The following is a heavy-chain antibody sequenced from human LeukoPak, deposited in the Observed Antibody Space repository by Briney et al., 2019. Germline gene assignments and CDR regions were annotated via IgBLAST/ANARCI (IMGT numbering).Heavy chain of an antibody. Sequence: ASVKVSCKASRYTFTDYFLHWVRQAPGQRFEWMGWINPHSGDTNHAQRFQGRVTMTRDTSISTAYMDLSRLNSDDTAIYYCARLLIVKDAFDIWGQGTMVTVSS. CDR1: RYTFTDYF. J-gene: IGHJ3*02. V-gene: IGHV1-2*02. CDR2: INPHSGDT. D-gene: IGHD2-8*01. CDR3: ARLLIVKDAFDI.